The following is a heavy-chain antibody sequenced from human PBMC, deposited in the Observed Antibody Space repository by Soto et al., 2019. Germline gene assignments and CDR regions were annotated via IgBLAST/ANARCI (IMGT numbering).Heavy chain of an antibody. J-gene: IGHJ5*02. D-gene: IGHD3-16*01. CDR1: GFTFSTYA. V-gene: IGHV3-23*01. CDR2: ISSSGRST. Sequence: PGGSLRLSCAASGFTFSTYAMSWVRQAPGKGPEWVSSISSSGRSTYYADSVKGRFIISRDNSRSTLSLQMNSLRAEDSAVYYCAKTVVFDPWGQGTLVTVSS. CDR3: AKTVVFDP.